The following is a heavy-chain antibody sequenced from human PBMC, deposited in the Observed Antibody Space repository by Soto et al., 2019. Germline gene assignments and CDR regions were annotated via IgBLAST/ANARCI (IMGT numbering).Heavy chain of an antibody. D-gene: IGHD3-3*01. Sequence: QVQLVQSGAEVKKPGASLKVSCKASGYTFTSYGISGVRQAPGQGLEWMGWISAYNGNTNYAQKLHGRVTMTTDTSTRTAYLELRSLRSADTAVYYCARALRITIFGVVIKERYNWFDPWGQGTLVTVSS. J-gene: IGHJ5*02. CDR1: GYTFTSYG. V-gene: IGHV1-18*01. CDR3: ARALRITIFGVVIKERYNWFDP. CDR2: ISAYNGNT.